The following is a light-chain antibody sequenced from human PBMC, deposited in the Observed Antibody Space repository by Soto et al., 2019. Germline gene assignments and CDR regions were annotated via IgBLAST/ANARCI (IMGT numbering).Light chain of an antibody. CDR2: EDN. Sequence: NFMLTQPHSVSESPGKTVTISCTRSSGSIASNYVQWYQQRPGSAPTTVIYEDNQRPSGVPDRFSGSIDSSSNSASLTISGLKTEYEADYYGQSYDSSNYNVFGSGTQLTVL. V-gene: IGLV6-57*04. CDR1: SGSIASNY. CDR3: QSYDSSNYNV. J-gene: IGLJ6*01.